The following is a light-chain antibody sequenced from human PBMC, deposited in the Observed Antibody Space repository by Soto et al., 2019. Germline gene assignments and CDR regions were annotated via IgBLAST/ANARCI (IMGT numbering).Light chain of an antibody. Sequence: QSVLTQPPSASGTPGQRVTLSCSGTSSNIGSYTVNWYQHLPGTAPKLLIYSNNQRPSDVPDRFSGSKSGTSASLAISGLXXXXXXXXXCAAXDXSLNGRVFGGGTQLTVL. CDR1: SSNIGSYT. V-gene: IGLV1-44*01. CDR3: AAXDXSLNGRV. J-gene: IGLJ3*02. CDR2: SNN.